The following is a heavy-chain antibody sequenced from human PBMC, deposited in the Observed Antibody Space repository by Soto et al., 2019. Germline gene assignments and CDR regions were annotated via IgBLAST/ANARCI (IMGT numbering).Heavy chain of an antibody. CDR2: INAGNGNT. CDR1: GYTFTSYA. D-gene: IGHD3-3*01. CDR3: ARVWADYDFWSGYSHPYFDY. J-gene: IGHJ4*02. Sequence: GPSVKVSCKASGYTFTSYAMHWVRQAPGQRLEWMGWINAGNGNTKYSQKFQGRVTITRDTSASTAYMELSSLRSEDTAVYYCARVWADYDFWSGYSHPYFDYWGQGTLVTVSS. V-gene: IGHV1-3*01.